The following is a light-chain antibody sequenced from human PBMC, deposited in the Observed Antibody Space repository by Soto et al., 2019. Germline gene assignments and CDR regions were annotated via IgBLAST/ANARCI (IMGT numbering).Light chain of an antibody. CDR3: CSYAQSGNV. Sequence: QSALTQPASVSESPGQSITISCTGTSSDIGSYTFVSWYQHHSGKAPKLIIYDSSKRPSGISDRFSGSKSGNTASLTISGLRYDDEADYYCCSYAQSGNVFGTGTKLTVL. V-gene: IGLV2-23*02. J-gene: IGLJ1*01. CDR1: SSDIGSYTF. CDR2: DSS.